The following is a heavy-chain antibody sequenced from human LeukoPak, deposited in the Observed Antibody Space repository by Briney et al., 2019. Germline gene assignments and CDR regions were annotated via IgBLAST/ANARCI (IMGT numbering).Heavy chain of an antibody. CDR3: ARGRANWYDDY. Sequence: GGSLRLSCAASGFTFSSYSFNWVRQVPGKGLEWVSSITTTFYTYYTDSVKGRFTISRDNAKNSLQLQMISLRAEDTAVYYCARGRANWYDDYWGQGTLVAVSS. V-gene: IGHV3-21*01. D-gene: IGHD1-1*01. CDR2: ITTTFYT. CDR1: GFTFSSYS. J-gene: IGHJ4*02.